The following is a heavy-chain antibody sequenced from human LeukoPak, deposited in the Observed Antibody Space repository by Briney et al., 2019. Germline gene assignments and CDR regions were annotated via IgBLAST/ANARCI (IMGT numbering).Heavy chain of an antibody. J-gene: IGHJ4*02. CDR2: IIPIFGTA. CDR3: AKGRSSQQLAHFDY. CDR1: GYTFTSYD. Sequence: ASVKVSCKASGYTFTSYDISWVRQAPGQGLEWMGGIIPIFGTANYAQKFQGRVTITADESTSTAYMELSSLRSEDTAVYYCAKGRSSQQLAHFDYWGQGTLVTVSS. D-gene: IGHD6-13*01. V-gene: IGHV1-69*13.